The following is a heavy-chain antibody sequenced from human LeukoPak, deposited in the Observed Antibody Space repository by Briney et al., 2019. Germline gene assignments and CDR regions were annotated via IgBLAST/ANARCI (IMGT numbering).Heavy chain of an antibody. V-gene: IGHV3-33*08. D-gene: IGHD3-22*01. CDR1: GFTFSSYG. CDR2: IWYDGSNK. Sequence: PGGSLRLSCAASGFTFSSYGMHWVRQAPGKGPEWVAVIWYDGSNKYYADSVKGRFTISRDNSKNTLYLQMNSLRAEDTAVYYCARDYDSSGSFDYWGQGTLVTVSS. J-gene: IGHJ4*02. CDR3: ARDYDSSGSFDY.